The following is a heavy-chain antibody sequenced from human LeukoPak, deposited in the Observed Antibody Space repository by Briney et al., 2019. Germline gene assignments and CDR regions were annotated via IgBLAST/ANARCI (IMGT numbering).Heavy chain of an antibody. J-gene: IGHJ3*02. CDR2: INPSAGST. CDR1: GYTFTNYY. CDR3: ARDHRGKQLWLTRPDEFDAFDI. Sequence: ASVKASCKASGYTFTNYYMHWVRQAPGQGLEWMGIINPSAGSTSYAQKFQGRITVTRDTSTSTVYMELRSLRPEDTAVYYCARDHRGKQLWLTRPDEFDAFDIWGQGTMVTVSS. V-gene: IGHV1-46*01. D-gene: IGHD5-18*01.